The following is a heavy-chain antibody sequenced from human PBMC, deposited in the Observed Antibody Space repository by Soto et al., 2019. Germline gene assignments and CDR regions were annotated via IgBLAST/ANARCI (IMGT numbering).Heavy chain of an antibody. CDR1: GDSASSNSAA. CDR2: TYYRSKWYN. V-gene: IGHV6-1*01. J-gene: IGHJ4*02. Sequence: SQTLSLTCAISGDSASSNSAASNWIRQSPSRGLEWLGRTYYRSKWYNDYAVSGKSRITINPDTSKNQFSLQLNSVTPEDSAVYYCARDPFYHWGQFDYWGQGTLVTVSS. D-gene: IGHD7-27*01. CDR3: ARDPFYHWGQFDY.